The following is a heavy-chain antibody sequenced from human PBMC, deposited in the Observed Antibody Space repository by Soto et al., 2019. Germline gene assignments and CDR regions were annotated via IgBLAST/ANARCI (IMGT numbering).Heavy chain of an antibody. D-gene: IGHD1-1*01. J-gene: IGHJ4*02. V-gene: IGHV1-18*01. CDR2: ISAHNGNT. CDR3: ARGRYGDY. CDR1: GYTFTTYG. Sequence: QVHLVQSGAPPQHPRASLKVSCKGSGYTFTTYGITWVRQAPGQGLEWMGWISAHNGNTNYAQKLQGRVTVTRDTSTSTAYMELRSLRSDDTAVYYCARGRYGDYWGQGALVTVSS.